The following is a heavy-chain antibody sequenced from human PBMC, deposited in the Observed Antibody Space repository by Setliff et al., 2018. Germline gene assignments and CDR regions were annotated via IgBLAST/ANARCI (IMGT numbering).Heavy chain of an antibody. CDR3: GAALGGYYYYYGMDV. J-gene: IGHJ6*02. V-gene: IGHV1-3*04. Sequence: ASVKVSCKASGYTFTNYAIHWVRQAPGQRPEWMGWINTGNANTKYSQKFQGRVTITRDTSASTAYMDPVDTATYYCARIRGGAALGGYYYYYGMDVWGQGTTVTVSS. CDR1: GYTFTNYA. D-gene: IGHD5-18*01. CDR2: INTGNANT.